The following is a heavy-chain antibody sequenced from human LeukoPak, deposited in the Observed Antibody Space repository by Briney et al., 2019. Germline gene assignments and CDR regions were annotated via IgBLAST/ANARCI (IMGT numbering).Heavy chain of an antibody. CDR3: ARDLEYYFDY. V-gene: IGHV3-33*01. CDR1: GFTFSSYG. J-gene: IGHJ4*02. Sequence: GSLTLSCAASGFTFSSYGMHWIRQAPGKGLEWVAVIWYDGSNKYYADSVKGRFTISRDNSKNTLYLQMNSLRAEDTAVYYCARDLEYYFDYWGQGTLVTVSS. CDR2: IWYDGSNK. D-gene: IGHD3-3*01.